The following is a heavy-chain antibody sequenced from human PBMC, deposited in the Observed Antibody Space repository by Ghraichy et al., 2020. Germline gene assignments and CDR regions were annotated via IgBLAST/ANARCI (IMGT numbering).Heavy chain of an antibody. CDR1: GDSVSSNSAA. CDR2: TRYRSKWYN. Sequence: SQTLSLTYVISGDSVSSNSAAWNWIRQSPSRGLEWLGGTRYRSKWYNDYALSVKSRISINADTSNNQFSLQLKSVTPEDTAVYYCARGGERLYYFDSWGQGTLVTVSS. D-gene: IGHD1-1*01. V-gene: IGHV6-1*01. CDR3: ARGGERLYYFDS. J-gene: IGHJ4*02.